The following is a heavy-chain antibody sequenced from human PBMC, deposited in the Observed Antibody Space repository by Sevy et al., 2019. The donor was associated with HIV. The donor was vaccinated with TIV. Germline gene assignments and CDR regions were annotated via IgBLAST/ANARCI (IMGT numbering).Heavy chain of an antibody. CDR2: ISYDGVNK. D-gene: IGHD3-16*01. J-gene: IGHJ3*02. Sequence: GGSLRLSCVTSGFDFNNYTVHWVRQIPGKGLQWVAVISYDGVNKYYADSVKGRFTITRDNINNTMSLEMKDLKYEDTAIYHCARGRRQILGGAFDMWGRGTVVTVSS. V-gene: IGHV3-30-3*01. CDR1: GFDFNNYT. CDR3: ARGRRQILGGAFDM.